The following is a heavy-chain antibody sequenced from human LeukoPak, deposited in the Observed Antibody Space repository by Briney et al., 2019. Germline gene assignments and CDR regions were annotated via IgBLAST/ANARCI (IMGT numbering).Heavy chain of an antibody. J-gene: IGHJ5*02. D-gene: IGHD3-9*01. V-gene: IGHV1-46*01. CDR2: INPSGGST. Sequence: GASVKVSCKASGYTFTSYYMHWVRQAPGRGLEWMGIINPSGGSTSYAQKFQGRVTMTRDTSTSTVYMELSSLRSEDTAVCYCARDRYDILTGPTDWFDPWGQGTLVTVSS. CDR3: ARDRYDILTGPTDWFDP. CDR1: GYTFTSYY.